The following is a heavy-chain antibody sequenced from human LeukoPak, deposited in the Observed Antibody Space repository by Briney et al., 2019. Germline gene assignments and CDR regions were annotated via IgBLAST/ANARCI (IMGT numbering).Heavy chain of an antibody. CDR3: ARVSVNDYVWGSYRYRYFDY. CDR2: INHSGST. J-gene: IGHJ4*02. Sequence: PSETLSLTCAVYGGSFSGYYWSWIRQPPGKGLEWIGEINHSGSTNYNPSLKSRVTISVDTSKNQLSLKLSSVTAADTAVYYCARVSVNDYVWGSYRYRYFDYWGQGTLVTVSS. D-gene: IGHD3-16*02. V-gene: IGHV4-34*01. CDR1: GGSFSGYY.